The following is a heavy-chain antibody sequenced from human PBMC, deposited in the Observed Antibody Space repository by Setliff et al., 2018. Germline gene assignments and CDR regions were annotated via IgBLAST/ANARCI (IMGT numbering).Heavy chain of an antibody. Sequence: GGSLRLSCAASGFTFSDAWMNWVRQAPGKGLEWVGRIKSKADGGTADFAAPVKGRFTISRDDSKNTMSLQMNSLKTEDTAVYYCAKSGIQLWGIDYWGQGTLVTVSS. CDR3: AKSGIQLWGIDY. V-gene: IGHV3-15*01. CDR2: IKSKADGGTA. CDR1: GFTFSDAW. J-gene: IGHJ4*02. D-gene: IGHD5-18*01.